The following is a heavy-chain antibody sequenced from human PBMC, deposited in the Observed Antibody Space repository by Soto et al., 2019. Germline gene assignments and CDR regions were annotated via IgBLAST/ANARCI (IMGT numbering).Heavy chain of an antibody. Sequence: QVQVVKSGGGVVQPGRSLRLSCAASGFTFSSYAMHWVRQAPGKGLEWVAGISYDGSTIYYVDSVKGRFTVSRDNSKNTLYLHMNSLRSEDTAVYSCAKGPWHLAHGHYFDYWGQGTLVTVSS. V-gene: IGHV3-30*18. CDR1: GFTFSSYA. D-gene: IGHD5-12*01. CDR2: ISYDGSTI. CDR3: AKGPWHLAHGHYFDY. J-gene: IGHJ4*02.